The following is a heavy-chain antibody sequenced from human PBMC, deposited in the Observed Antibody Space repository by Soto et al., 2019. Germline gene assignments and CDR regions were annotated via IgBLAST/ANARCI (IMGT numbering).Heavy chain of an antibody. V-gene: IGHV3-23*01. CDR1: GFTFSSYA. Sequence: GGSLRLSCAASGFTFSSYAMSWVRQAPGKGLEWVSAISGSGGSTYYADSVEGRFTISRDNSKNTLYLQMNSLRAEDTAVYYCAKDGYCSSTSCYYGDYDAFDIWGKGKMVTV. CDR3: AKDGYCSSTSCYYGDYDAFDI. CDR2: ISGSGGST. D-gene: IGHD2-2*03. J-gene: IGHJ3*02.